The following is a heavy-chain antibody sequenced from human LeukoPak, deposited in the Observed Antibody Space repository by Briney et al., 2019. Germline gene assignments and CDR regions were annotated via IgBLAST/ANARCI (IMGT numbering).Heavy chain of an antibody. D-gene: IGHD2-15*01. Sequence: SETLSLTCAVYGGSFSGYYWSWIRQPPGKGLEWIGEINHSGSTNYNPSLKSRVTISVDTSKNQFSLKLSSVPAADTAVYYCARALVAATSVPGYWGQGTLVTVSS. J-gene: IGHJ4*02. CDR1: GGSFSGYY. CDR2: INHSGST. V-gene: IGHV4-34*01. CDR3: ARALVAATSVPGY.